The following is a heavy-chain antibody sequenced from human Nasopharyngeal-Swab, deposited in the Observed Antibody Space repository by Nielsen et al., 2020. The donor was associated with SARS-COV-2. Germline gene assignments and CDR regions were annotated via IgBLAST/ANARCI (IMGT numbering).Heavy chain of an antibody. V-gene: IGHV3-7*03. J-gene: IGHJ4*02. CDR2: IKHDGSQS. CDR1: GFTFSNFW. Sequence: GESLKISCAASGFTFSNFWMSWVRQAPGKGLEWVANIKHDGSQSYFVDSVKGRFTISRDNANNSLYLQMNSLRAEDTAVYYCARDLDNWGQGTLVTVSS. CDR3: ARDLDN.